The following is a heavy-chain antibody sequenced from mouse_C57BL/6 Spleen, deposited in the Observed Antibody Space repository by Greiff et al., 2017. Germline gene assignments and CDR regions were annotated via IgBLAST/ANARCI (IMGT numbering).Heavy chain of an antibody. Sequence: EVQLVESGGDLVKPGGSLKLSCAASGFTFSSYGMSWVHQTPDKRLEWVATISSGGSYTYYPDSVKGRFTISRDNAKNTLYLQMSSLKSEDTAMYYCARQAGGGFYYFDYWGQGTTLTVSS. CDR2: ISSGGSYT. J-gene: IGHJ2*01. CDR3: ARQAGGGFYYFDY. V-gene: IGHV5-6*01. CDR1: GFTFSSYG.